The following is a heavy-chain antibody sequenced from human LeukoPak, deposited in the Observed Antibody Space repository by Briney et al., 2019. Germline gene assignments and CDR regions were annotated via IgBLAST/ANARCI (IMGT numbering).Heavy chain of an antibody. V-gene: IGHV3-30*02. CDR2: IRYDGSEN. CDR1: GFTFSNYG. D-gene: IGHD6-13*01. CDR3: ARGKYQTVAGPKAEYLLH. J-gene: IGHJ1*01. Sequence: PGGSLRLSCAASGFTFSNYGMHWVRQAPGKGLEWVAFIRYDGSENYYADSVSGRFTISRDNSKNTVHLQMNSLRAEDTAVYYCARGKYQTVAGPKAEYLLHWGQGTLVTVSS.